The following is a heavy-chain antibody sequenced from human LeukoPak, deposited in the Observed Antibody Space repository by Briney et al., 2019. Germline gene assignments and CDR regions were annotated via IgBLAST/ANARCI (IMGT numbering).Heavy chain of an antibody. J-gene: IGHJ5*02. CDR1: GFTFSSYA. Sequence: PGGSLRLSCAVSGFTFSSYAMIWVRQAPGRGLVWVSYISSSGSTIYYADSVKGRFTISRDNAKNSLYLQMNSLRAEDTAVYYCARDHMGGGLNWFDPWGQGTLVTVSS. D-gene: IGHD2-15*01. V-gene: IGHV3-48*04. CDR3: ARDHMGGGLNWFDP. CDR2: ISSSGSTI.